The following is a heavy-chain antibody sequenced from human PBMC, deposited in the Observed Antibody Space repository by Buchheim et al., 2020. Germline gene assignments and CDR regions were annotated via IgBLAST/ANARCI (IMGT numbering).Heavy chain of an antibody. V-gene: IGHV3-11*01. CDR1: GFTFSDYY. D-gene: IGHD2-2*01. CDR3: ARVRRIIVVVPAATNYYYYMDV. J-gene: IGHJ6*03. Sequence: QVQLVESGGGLVKPGGSLRLSCAASGFTFSDYYMSWIRQAPGKGLEWVSYISSSGSTIYHADSVTGPFTISRDNAKNSMFLQMNSLRAEDTAVYYCARVRRIIVVVPAATNYYYYMDVWGKGTT. CDR2: ISSSGSTI.